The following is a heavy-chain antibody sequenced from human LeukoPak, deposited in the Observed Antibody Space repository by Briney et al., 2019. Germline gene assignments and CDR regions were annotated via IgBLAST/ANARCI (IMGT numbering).Heavy chain of an antibody. CDR2: IYTSGST. CDR3: ARHRGYSDYYYYGMDV. D-gene: IGHD5-12*01. CDR1: GDSISSYF. V-gene: IGHV4-4*07. J-gene: IGHJ6*02. Sequence: SETLSLTCSVSGDSISSYFWSWIRQSAGKGPEWIGRIYTSGSTNYNPSLKSRVTMSVDTSKNQFSLKLSSVTAADTAVYYCARHRGYSDYYYYGMDVWGQGTTVTVSS.